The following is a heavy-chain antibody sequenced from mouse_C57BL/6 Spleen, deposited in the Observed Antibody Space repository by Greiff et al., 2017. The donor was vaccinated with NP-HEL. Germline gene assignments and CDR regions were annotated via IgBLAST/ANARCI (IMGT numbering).Heavy chain of an antibody. D-gene: IGHD2-4*01. J-gene: IGHJ3*01. CDR1: GFTFSDYG. CDR3: ARAYYDYDGGVEFAY. CDR2: ISSGSSTI. V-gene: IGHV5-17*01. Sequence: EVKVVESGGGLVKPGGSLKLSCAASGFTFSDYGMHWVRQAPEKGLEWVAYISSGSSTIYYADTVKGRFTISRDNAKNTLFLQMTSLRSEDTAMYYCARAYYDYDGGVEFAYWGQGTLVTVSA.